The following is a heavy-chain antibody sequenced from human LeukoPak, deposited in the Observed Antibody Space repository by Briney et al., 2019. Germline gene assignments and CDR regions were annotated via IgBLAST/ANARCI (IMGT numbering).Heavy chain of an antibody. V-gene: IGHV3-7*01. D-gene: IGHD4-23*01. J-gene: IGHJ3*02. CDR3: ARVGVTTLVTTAFDI. CDR2: IKQDGSEK. Sequence: GGSLRLSCAASGFTFSSYWMSWVRQAPGKGLEWVANIKQDGSEKYYVDSVKGRFTISRDNAKNSLYLQMNSLRAEDTAVYYCARVGVTTLVTTAFDIWGQGTMVTVSS. CDR1: GFTFSSYW.